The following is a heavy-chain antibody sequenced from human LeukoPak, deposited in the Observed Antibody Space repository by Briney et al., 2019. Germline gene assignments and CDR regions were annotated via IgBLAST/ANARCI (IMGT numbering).Heavy chain of an antibody. CDR2: VFYSGST. Sequence: PSETLSLTCTVSGGSISSYSWSWIRQPPGKGLEWIGYVFYSGSTKYNPALKSRVTISVDTSNNQFSLNLSSVTAADTAVYYCARDSSGWSSWYFDLWGRGSLVTVSS. D-gene: IGHD6-19*01. V-gene: IGHV4-59*01. CDR1: GGSISSYS. CDR3: ARDSSGWSSWYFDL. J-gene: IGHJ2*01.